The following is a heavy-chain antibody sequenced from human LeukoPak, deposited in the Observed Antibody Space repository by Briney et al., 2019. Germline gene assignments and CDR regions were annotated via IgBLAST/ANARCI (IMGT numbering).Heavy chain of an antibody. CDR2: IDYSEST. CDR1: GGSVTSSSYY. D-gene: IGHD3-22*01. Sequence: SETLSLTCTVSGGSVTSSSYYWGWFRQPPGKGLEWIATIDYSESTYNPSLKSRVTASIDTSKNHLSLKLISVTAADTAVYYCARVPLYITMIVVVPYYFDYWGQGTLVTVSS. CDR3: ARVPLYITMIVVVPYYFDY. J-gene: IGHJ4*02. V-gene: IGHV4-39*07.